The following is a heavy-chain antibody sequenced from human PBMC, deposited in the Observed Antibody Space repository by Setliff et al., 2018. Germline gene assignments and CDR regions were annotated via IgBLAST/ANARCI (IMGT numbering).Heavy chain of an antibody. CDR1: GDSLRNDY. V-gene: IGHV4-4*08. Sequence: SETLSLTCSVSGDSLRNDYWTWIRQPPGKGLEWIGNMHAGGNINCNPSLKSRVTLSLATSKNQFSLNLTSVTAADTAIYYCARGRLSFGSYGSGNQWKYYYYMDVWGKGTTVTVSS. CDR2: MHAGGNI. D-gene: IGHD3-10*01. CDR3: ARGRLSFGSYGSGNQWKYYYYMDV. J-gene: IGHJ6*03.